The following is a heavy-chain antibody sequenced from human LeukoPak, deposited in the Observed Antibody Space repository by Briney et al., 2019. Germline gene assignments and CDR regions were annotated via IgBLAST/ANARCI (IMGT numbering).Heavy chain of an antibody. CDR1: GGSISSYY. J-gene: IGHJ2*01. CDR2: IYYSGST. V-gene: IGHV4-59*01. CDR3: ARAWSGYYLWYFDL. Sequence: PSETLSLTCTVSGGSISSYYWSWIRRPPGKGLEWIGYIYYSGSTNYNPSLKSRVTISVDTSKNQFSLKLSSVTAADTAVYYCARAWSGYYLWYFDLWGRGTLVTVSS. D-gene: IGHD3-3*01.